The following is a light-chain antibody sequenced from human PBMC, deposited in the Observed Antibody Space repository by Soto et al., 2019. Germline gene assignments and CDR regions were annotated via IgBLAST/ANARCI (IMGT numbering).Light chain of an antibody. J-gene: IGKJ5*01. V-gene: IGKV3-15*01. CDR3: QQYNKWPQT. CDR2: GAS. Sequence: EIVLTQSPGTLSLSPGERATLSCRASQNIGTYLAWYQHKPGQTPRLLIHGASNRATGIPARFSGVGSGTEFTLTISSLQSEDFGVYYCQQYNKWPQTFGQGARLEIK. CDR1: QNIGTY.